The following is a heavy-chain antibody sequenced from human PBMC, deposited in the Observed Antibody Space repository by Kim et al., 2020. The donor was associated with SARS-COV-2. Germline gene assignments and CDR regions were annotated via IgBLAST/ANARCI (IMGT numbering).Heavy chain of an antibody. V-gene: IGHV7-4-1*02. J-gene: IGHJ3*02. Sequence: ASVKVSCKASGYTFTSYAMNWVRQAPGQGLEWMGWINTNTGNPTYAQGFTGRFVFSLDTSVSTAYLQISSLKAEVTAVYYCARDPHTSTIFGVAISSGAFDIWGQGTMVTVSS. CDR3: ARDPHTSTIFGVAISSGAFDI. CDR2: INTNTGNP. CDR1: GYTFTSYA. D-gene: IGHD3-3*01.